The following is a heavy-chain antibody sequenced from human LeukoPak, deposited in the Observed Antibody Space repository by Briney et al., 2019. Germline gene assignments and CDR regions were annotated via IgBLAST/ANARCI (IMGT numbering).Heavy chain of an antibody. CDR1: GFTFCNYG. Sequence: GGSLSLSCAASGFTFCNYGMHCVSDGPGRRLVWGACIRYDGNNEYYTHCVKGQLTVSRDSSKNTPYLQIASLSAEATALYSCAKSNVATAAEIYWGRGTLVTVSS. CDR2: IRYDGNNE. D-gene: IGHD6-13*01. CDR3: AKSNVATAAEIY. V-gene: IGHV3-30*02. J-gene: IGHJ4*02.